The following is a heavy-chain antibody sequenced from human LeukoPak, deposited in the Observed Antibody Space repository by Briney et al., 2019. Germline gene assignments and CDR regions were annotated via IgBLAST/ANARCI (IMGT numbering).Heavy chain of an antibody. CDR2: INPNSGGT. CDR1: GYTFTGYY. Sequence: ASVKVSCKASGYTFTGYYMHWVRQAPGQGLEWMGWINPNSGGTNYAQKFQGRVTMTRDTSISTAYMELSRLRSEDTAVYYCARDSSSWTIVDYWGQGTLVTVSS. J-gene: IGHJ4*02. V-gene: IGHV1-2*02. CDR3: ARDSSSWTIVDY. D-gene: IGHD6-13*01.